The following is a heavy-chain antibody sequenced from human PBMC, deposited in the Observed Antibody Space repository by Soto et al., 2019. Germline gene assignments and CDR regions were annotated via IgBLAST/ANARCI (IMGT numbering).Heavy chain of an antibody. V-gene: IGHV3-30-3*01. CDR2: ISYDGSNK. J-gene: IGHJ5*02. CDR1: GFTFSSYA. Sequence: QVQLVESGGGVVQPGRSLRLCCAASGFTFSSYAMHWVRQAPGKGLERVAVISYDGSNKYYADSVKGRFTISRDNSKNTLYLQMNSLRAEDTAVYYCARDHHDYYDSSGYPGPWGQGTLVTVSS. D-gene: IGHD3-22*01. CDR3: ARDHHDYYDSSGYPGP.